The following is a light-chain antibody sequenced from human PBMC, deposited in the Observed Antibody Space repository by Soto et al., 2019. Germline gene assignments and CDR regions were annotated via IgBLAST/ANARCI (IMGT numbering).Light chain of an antibody. Sequence: EIVLTQSPGTLSVSPGERATLSCRASQTIDSNSLSWYQQKPGQAPSLLIYGTSSRATGIPDRFSGSGSGTDFTLTISRLEPEDSAISYCQQYRSWTFGQGTKVEIK. V-gene: IGKV3-20*01. CDR3: QQYRSWT. CDR2: GTS. J-gene: IGKJ1*01. CDR1: QTIDSNS.